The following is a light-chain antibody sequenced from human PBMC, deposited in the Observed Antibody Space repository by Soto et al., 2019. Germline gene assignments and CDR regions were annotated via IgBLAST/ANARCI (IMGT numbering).Light chain of an antibody. CDR2: GIS. Sequence: EIVLTQSPATLSLSPGERATLSCRASQSVSTYLAWYQQKPGQAPRLLIFGISSRATGIPDRFSGSGSGTDFTLTISRLEPEDFAVYYCQQYGSSPLTFGGGTKVDIK. CDR1: QSVSTY. J-gene: IGKJ4*01. CDR3: QQYGSSPLT. V-gene: IGKV3-20*01.